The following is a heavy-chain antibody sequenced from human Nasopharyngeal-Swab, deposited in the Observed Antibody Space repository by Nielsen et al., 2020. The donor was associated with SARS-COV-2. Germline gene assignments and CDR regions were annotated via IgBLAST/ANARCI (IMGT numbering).Heavy chain of an antibody. Sequence: GGSLRLSCAAPGFTFSGYAMHWVRQAPGKGLEYVSAITNNGGSTYYANSVKGRFTISRDNSKNTLYLQMGSLRAEDMAVYYCARVGTSGWYDYWGQGTLVTVSS. CDR2: ITNNGGST. CDR1: GFTFSGYA. J-gene: IGHJ4*02. V-gene: IGHV3-64*01. D-gene: IGHD6-19*01. CDR3: ARVGTSGWYDY.